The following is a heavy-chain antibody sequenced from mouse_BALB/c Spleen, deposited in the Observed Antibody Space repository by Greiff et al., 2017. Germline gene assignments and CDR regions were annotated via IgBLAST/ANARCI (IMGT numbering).Heavy chain of an antibody. CDR2: IYWDDDK. D-gene: IGHD1-3*01. Sequence: QVTLKESGPGILQPSQTLSLTCSFSGFSLSTSGMGVSWIRQPSGKGLEWLAHIYWDDDKRYNPSLKSRLTISKDTSRNQVFLKITSVDTADTATYYCARRLDNYYFDYWGQGTTLTVSS. CDR3: ARRLDNYYFDY. V-gene: IGHV8-12*01. CDR1: GFSLSTSGMG. J-gene: IGHJ2*01.